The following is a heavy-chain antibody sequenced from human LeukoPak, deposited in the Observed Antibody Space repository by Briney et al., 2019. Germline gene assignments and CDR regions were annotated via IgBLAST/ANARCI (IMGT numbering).Heavy chain of an antibody. V-gene: IGHV1-2*04. Sequence: ASVKVSCKASGYTFTSYGISWVRQAPGQGLEWMGWINPNSGGTNYAQKFQGWVTMTRDTSISTAYMELSRLRSDDTAVYYCARVLLWFGETFDYWGQGTLVTVSS. D-gene: IGHD3-10*01. J-gene: IGHJ4*02. CDR3: ARVLLWFGETFDY. CDR1: GYTFTSYG. CDR2: INPNSGGT.